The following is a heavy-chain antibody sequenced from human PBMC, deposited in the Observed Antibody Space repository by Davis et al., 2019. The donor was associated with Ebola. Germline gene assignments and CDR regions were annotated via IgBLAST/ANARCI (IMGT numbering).Heavy chain of an antibody. CDR2: ISYDGSNK. V-gene: IGHV3-30*18. J-gene: IGHJ6*03. D-gene: IGHD5-12*01. Sequence: GESLKISCAASGFTFSSYWMSWVRQAPGKGLEWVAVISYDGSNKYYADSVKGRFTISRDNSKNTLYLQMNSLRAEDTAVYYCAKGRGYDGLNYYYYMDVWGKGTTVTVSS. CDR1: GFTFSSYW. CDR3: AKGRGYDGLNYYYYMDV.